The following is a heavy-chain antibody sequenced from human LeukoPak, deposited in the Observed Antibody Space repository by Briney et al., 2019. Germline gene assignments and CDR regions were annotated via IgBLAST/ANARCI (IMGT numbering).Heavy chain of an antibody. V-gene: IGHV4-59*08. CDR3: ARRYGSGSQTR. Sequence: SETLSLTCTVSGGSISSYYWSWIRQPPGKGLEWIGYIYYSGSTNYNPSLKSRVTISVDTSKNQFSLKLSSVTAADTAVYYCARRYGSGSQTRWGQGTLVTVSS. D-gene: IGHD3-10*01. J-gene: IGHJ4*02. CDR2: IYYSGST. CDR1: GGSISSYY.